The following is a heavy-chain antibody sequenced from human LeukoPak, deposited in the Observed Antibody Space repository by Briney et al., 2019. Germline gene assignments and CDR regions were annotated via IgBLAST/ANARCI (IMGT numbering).Heavy chain of an antibody. V-gene: IGHV1-69*05. D-gene: IGHD1-26*01. CDR1: GDTFSSYA. J-gene: IGHJ1*01. Sequence: GASVKVSCKASGDTFSSYAISWVRQAPGQGLEWMGRIIPIFGTANYAQKFQGRVTITTDESTSTAYMELSSLRSEDTAVYYCARGSPVGATASFQHWGQGTLVTVSS. CDR2: IIPIFGTA. CDR3: ARGSPVGATASFQH.